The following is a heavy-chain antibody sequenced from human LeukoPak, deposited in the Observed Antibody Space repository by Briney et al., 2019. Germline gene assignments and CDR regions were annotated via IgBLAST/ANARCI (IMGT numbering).Heavy chain of an antibody. J-gene: IGHJ4*02. D-gene: IGHD1-26*01. CDR1: GFTFSSYS. CDR3: ARIHYSGSYSLDY. Sequence: GGSLRLSCAASGFTFSSYSMNWVRQAPGKGLEWVSSIISSSSYIYYADSVKGRFTISRDNAKNSLYLQMNSLRAEDTAVYYCARIHYSGSYSLDYWGQGTLGTVSS. CDR2: IISSSSYI. V-gene: IGHV3-21*01.